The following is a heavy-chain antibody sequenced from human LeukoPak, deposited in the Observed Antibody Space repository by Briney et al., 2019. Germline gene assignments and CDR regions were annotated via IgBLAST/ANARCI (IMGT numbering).Heavy chain of an antibody. CDR3: ARGVSTIFGVVSSFDP. V-gene: IGHV1-2*06. D-gene: IGHD3-3*01. Sequence: ASVKVSCKASGYTFTGYYMHWVRQAPGQGLEWMGRINPNSGGTNYAQKFQGRVTMTRDTSISTAYMELSRLRSDDTAVYYCARGVSTIFGVVSSFDPWGQGTLVTVSS. CDR1: GYTFTGYY. CDR2: INPNSGGT. J-gene: IGHJ5*02.